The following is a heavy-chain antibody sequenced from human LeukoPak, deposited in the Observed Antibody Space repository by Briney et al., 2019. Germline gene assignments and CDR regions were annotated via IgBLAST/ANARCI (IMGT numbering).Heavy chain of an antibody. Sequence: SETLSLTCTVSGGSISSGGYYWSWIRQHPGKGLEWIGYIYYSGSTYYNPSLKSRVTISVDTSKNQFSLKLSSVTAADTAVYYCARGGRVATTYYYYMDVWGKGTTVTVSS. CDR2: IYYSGST. CDR1: GGSISSGGYY. D-gene: IGHD5-12*01. CDR3: ARGGRVATTYYYYMDV. V-gene: IGHV4-31*03. J-gene: IGHJ6*03.